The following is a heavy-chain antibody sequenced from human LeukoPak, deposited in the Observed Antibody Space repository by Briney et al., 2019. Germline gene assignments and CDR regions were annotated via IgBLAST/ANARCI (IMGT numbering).Heavy chain of an antibody. D-gene: IGHD6-13*01. V-gene: IGHV1-18*01. CDR1: GYTFTSYG. J-gene: IGHJ3*02. CDR3: ARAYIADDAFDI. Sequence: ASVEVSCKASGYTFTSYGISWVRQAPGQGLGWMGWISAYNGNTNYAQKLQGRVTMTTDTSTSTAYMELRSLRSDDTAVYYCARAYIADDAFDIWGQGTMVTVSS. CDR2: ISAYNGNT.